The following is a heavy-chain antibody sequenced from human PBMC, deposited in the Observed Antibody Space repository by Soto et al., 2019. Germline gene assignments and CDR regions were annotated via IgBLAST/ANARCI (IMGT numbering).Heavy chain of an antibody. CDR2: IDPSDSYT. J-gene: IGHJ6*02. V-gene: IGHV5-10-1*01. D-gene: IGHD2-2*01. Sequence: GESLKISCKGSGYSFTSYWISWVRQMPGKGLEWMGRIDPSDSYTNYSPSFQGHVTISADKSISTAYLQWSSLKASDTAMYYCASFIGYCSSTSCYPPRGNSYYYGMDVWGQGTTVTVSS. CDR3: ASFIGYCSSTSCYPPRGNSYYYGMDV. CDR1: GYSFTSYW.